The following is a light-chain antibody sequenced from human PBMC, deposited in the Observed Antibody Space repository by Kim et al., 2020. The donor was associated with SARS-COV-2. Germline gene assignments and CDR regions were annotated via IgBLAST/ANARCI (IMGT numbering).Light chain of an antibody. CDR3: AAWDGSLNGYV. CDR1: SSNIGSNT. J-gene: IGLJ1*01. V-gene: IGLV1-44*01. CDR2: SNN. Sequence: GQRVTMSCSGSSSNIGSNTVSWYQQLTGAAPRLLIYSNNQRPSGVSDRFSGSKSGTSASLAISGLQSEDETDYYCAAWDGSLNGYVFGTGTKVTVL.